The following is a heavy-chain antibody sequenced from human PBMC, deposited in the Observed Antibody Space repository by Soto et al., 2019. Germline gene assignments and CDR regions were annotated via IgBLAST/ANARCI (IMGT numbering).Heavy chain of an antibody. Sequence: LRLSFAASGFTFSTYAIHWVRQAPGKLLEWAAFISYDGKNKNYADSVKGRFTISRDNSKNTVYLQMNSLTAEDTALYYCARSYKSGWYYFDYWGQGTLVTVSS. D-gene: IGHD6-19*01. V-gene: IGHV3-30*04. CDR2: ISYDGKNK. CDR1: GFTFSTYA. CDR3: ARSYKSGWYYFDY. J-gene: IGHJ4*02.